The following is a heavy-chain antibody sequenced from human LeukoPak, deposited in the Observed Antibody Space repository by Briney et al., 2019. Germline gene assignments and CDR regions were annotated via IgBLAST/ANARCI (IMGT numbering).Heavy chain of an antibody. CDR1: GYTVTSYG. Sequence: ASVKVSCKASGYTVTSYGISWVRQAPGQGREWMGWISAYNGNTNYAQKLQGRVTMTTDTSTSTAYMELRSLRSDDTAVYYCARVSILRVGATVAYYFDYWGQGTLVSVSS. J-gene: IGHJ4*02. CDR3: ARVSILRVGATVAYYFDY. V-gene: IGHV1-18*01. D-gene: IGHD1-26*01. CDR2: ISAYNGNT.